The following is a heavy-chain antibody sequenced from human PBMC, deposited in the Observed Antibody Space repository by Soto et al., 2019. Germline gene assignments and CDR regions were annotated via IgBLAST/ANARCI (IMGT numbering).Heavy chain of an antibody. V-gene: IGHV3-74*01. CDR2: INSDGSST. Sequence: EVQLVESGGGLVQPGGSLRLSCAASGFTFSSYWMHWVRQAPGKGLVWVSRINSDGSSTSYADSVKGRFTISRDNAKNTLSLQMNSLRAEDTAVYYCAASGPYSSGWFDYWGQGTLVTVSS. CDR1: GFTFSSYW. D-gene: IGHD6-19*01. CDR3: AASGPYSSGWFDY. J-gene: IGHJ4*02.